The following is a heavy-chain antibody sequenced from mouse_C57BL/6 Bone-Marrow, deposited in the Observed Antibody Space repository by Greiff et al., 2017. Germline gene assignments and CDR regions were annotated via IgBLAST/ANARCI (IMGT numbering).Heavy chain of an antibody. CDR1: GYTFTDYE. Sequence: QVQLQQSGAELVRPGASVTLSCKASGYTFTDYEMHWVKQTPVHGLEWIGAIDPETGGTAYNQKFKGKAILSADKSSSTAYMELRSLTSEDSSVCYCTRPPLRGFAYWGQGTLVTVSA. D-gene: IGHD1-1*01. V-gene: IGHV1-15*01. CDR3: TRPPLRGFAY. CDR2: IDPETGGT. J-gene: IGHJ3*01.